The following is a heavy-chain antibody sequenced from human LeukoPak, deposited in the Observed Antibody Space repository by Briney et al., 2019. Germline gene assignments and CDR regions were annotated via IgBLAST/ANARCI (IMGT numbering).Heavy chain of an antibody. J-gene: IGHJ3*02. D-gene: IGHD6-19*01. Sequence: PSQTLSLTCTVSGGSISSGSYYWSWIRQPAGKGLEWIGRIYTSGSTNYNPSLKSRVTISVDTSKNQFSLKLSSVTAADTAVYYCARPKAGYSSTDAFDIWGQGTEVTVSS. CDR2: IYTSGST. CDR1: GGSISSGSYY. V-gene: IGHV4-61*02. CDR3: ARPKAGYSSTDAFDI.